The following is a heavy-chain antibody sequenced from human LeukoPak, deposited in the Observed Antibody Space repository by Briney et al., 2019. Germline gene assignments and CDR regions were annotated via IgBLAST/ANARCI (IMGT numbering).Heavy chain of an antibody. J-gene: IGHJ6*03. V-gene: IGHV4-34*01. CDR2: INHSGST. CDR3: ARGMYYYYYYMDV. Sequence: SETLSLTCAVYGGSFSGYYWSWIRQSPGKGLEWIGEINHSGSTNYNPTLKSRVTISVDTSKNQFSLKLSSVTAADTAVYYCARGMYYYYYYMDVWGKGTTVTVSS. CDR1: GGSFSGYY.